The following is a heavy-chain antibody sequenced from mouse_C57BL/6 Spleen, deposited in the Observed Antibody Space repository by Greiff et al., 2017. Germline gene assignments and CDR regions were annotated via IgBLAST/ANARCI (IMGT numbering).Heavy chain of an antibody. CDR2: IYPRSGNT. CDR1: GYTFTSYG. CDR3: ARVYYGSSFDY. J-gene: IGHJ2*01. D-gene: IGHD1-1*01. Sequence: QVQLKQSGAELARPGASVKLSCKASGYTFTSYGISWVKQRTGQGLEWIGEIYPRSGNTYYNEKFKGKATLTADKSSSTAYMELRSLTSEDSAVYFCARVYYGSSFDYWGQGTTLTVSS. V-gene: IGHV1-81*01.